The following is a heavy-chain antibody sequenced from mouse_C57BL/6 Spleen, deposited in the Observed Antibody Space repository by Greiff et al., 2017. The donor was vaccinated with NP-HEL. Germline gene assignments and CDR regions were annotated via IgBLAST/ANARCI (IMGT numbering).Heavy chain of an antibody. V-gene: IGHV10-1*01. J-gene: IGHJ1*03. CDR3: VRPIDDYDDWYFDV. CDR1: GFSFNTYA. Sequence: EVQGVESGGGLVQPKGSLKLSCAASGFSFNTYAMNWVRQAPGKGLEWVARIRSKSNNYATYYVDSVKDRFTISRDDSESMLYLQMNNLKTEDTAMYYCVRPIDDYDDWYFDVWGTGTTVTVSS. CDR2: IRSKSNNYAT. D-gene: IGHD2-4*01.